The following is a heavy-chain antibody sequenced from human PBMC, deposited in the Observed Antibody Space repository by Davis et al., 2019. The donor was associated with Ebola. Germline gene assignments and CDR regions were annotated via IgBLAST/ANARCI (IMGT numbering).Heavy chain of an antibody. Sequence: SVKVSCKASGGTFSSYAISWVRQAPGQGLEWMGRIIPILGIANYAQKFQGRVTITADKSTSTAYMELSSLRSEDTAVYYCARADYAFRALCFDYWGQGTLVTVSS. D-gene: IGHD4-17*01. CDR3: ARADYAFRALCFDY. J-gene: IGHJ4*02. V-gene: IGHV1-69*04. CDR1: GGTFSSYA. CDR2: IIPILGIA.